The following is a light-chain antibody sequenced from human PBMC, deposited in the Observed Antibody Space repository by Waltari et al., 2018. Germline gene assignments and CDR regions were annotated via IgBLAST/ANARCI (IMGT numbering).Light chain of an antibody. CDR3: CSYAGSSTLCV. CDR2: EVS. J-gene: IGLJ3*02. V-gene: IGLV2-23*02. CDR1: SSDAGSYNL. Sequence: QSALTQPASVSGSPGQSITISCTGTSSDAGSYNLVSWYQQHPGKAPKHMIYEVSKRPSGVSNLVSGSNSASTSSLTISGLQADDVADYYCCSYAGSSTLCVFGGWTKLTVL.